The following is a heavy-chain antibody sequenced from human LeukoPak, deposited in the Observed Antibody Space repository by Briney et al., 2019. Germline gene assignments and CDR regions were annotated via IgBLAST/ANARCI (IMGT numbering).Heavy chain of an antibody. CDR3: AREYSSSWYYYGMDV. V-gene: IGHV4-59*01. D-gene: IGHD6-13*01. CDR1: GGSISSYY. CDR2: IYYSGST. J-gene: IGHJ6*02. Sequence: KPSETLSLTCTVSGGSISSYYWSWIRQPPGKGLEWIGYIYYSGSTNYNPSLKSRVTISVDTSKNQFSLKLSSVTAADTAVYYCAREYSSSWYYYGMDVWGQGTTVTVSS.